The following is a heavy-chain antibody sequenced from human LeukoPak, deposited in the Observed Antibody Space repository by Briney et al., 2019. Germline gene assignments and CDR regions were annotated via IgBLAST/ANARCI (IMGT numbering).Heavy chain of an antibody. CDR2: IYPGDSDT. CDR1: GYSFTTYW. CDR3: ARSNYYDSSAYPDY. V-gene: IGHV5-51*01. D-gene: IGHD3-22*01. Sequence: GESLKISCKGSGYSFTTYWIGGVRQMPGKGVDWMGIIYPGDSDTRYSPSFQGQVTISADKSISTAYLQWSSLKASDTAMYYCARSNYYDSSAYPDYWGQGTLVTVSS. J-gene: IGHJ4*02.